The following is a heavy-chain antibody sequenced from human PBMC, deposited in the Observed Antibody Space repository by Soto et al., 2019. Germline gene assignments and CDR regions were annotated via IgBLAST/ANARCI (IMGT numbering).Heavy chain of an antibody. Sequence: ASVKVSCKASGYTFINHNVHWVRQAPGQGLEWMGKVNARGGSTNDAQELQGRVTMTWDTSTSTVYMELGSLRPEDTAVYYCARGSNHDSSGFGDSHYYGKDVWGQGTTVTVSS. J-gene: IGHJ6*02. CDR1: GYTFINHN. V-gene: IGHV1-46*01. D-gene: IGHD3-22*01. CDR3: ARGSNHDSSGFGDSHYYGKDV. CDR2: VNARGGST.